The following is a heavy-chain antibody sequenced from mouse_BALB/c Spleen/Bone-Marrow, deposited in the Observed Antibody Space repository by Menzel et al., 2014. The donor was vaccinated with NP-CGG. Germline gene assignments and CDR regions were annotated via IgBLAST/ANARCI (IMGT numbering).Heavy chain of an antibody. CDR3: ARSGNFVDY. CDR2: ISSSGRT. CDR1: GYSITSGFA. J-gene: IGHJ2*01. D-gene: IGHD2-1*01. Sequence: VQLQQSGPGLVKPSQSLSLTCTVTGYSITSGFAWNWIRQFPGNNLEWMGYISSSGRTSYHPSLKGRISITRDTSKNQFFLQLNSVTTEDTATYYCARSGNFVDYWGQGTTLTVSS. V-gene: IGHV3-2*02.